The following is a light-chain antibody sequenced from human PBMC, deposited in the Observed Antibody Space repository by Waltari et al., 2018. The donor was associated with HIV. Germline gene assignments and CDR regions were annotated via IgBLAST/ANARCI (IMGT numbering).Light chain of an antibody. CDR3: QQRCNRPFLT. V-gene: IGKV3-11*01. CDR1: QSVSSC. CDR2: DAS. J-gene: IGKJ4*01. Sequence: EIVLTQSTATLSLSQGDRATLSCRASQSVSSCLSWYQQKPGQAPRLLIYDASNRATSSPARFMGSGACTDFSLTIISLVPDDFAVYYCQQRCNRPFLTFGEGTKVEIK.